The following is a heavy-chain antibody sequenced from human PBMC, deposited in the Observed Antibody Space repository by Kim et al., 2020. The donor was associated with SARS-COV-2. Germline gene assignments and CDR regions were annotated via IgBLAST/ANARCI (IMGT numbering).Heavy chain of an antibody. D-gene: IGHD5-12*01. CDR3: ARDRGYSGYDDDSYGM. CDR1: GGSITSGGYY. CDR2: IYYTGTA. V-gene: IGHV4-31*03. J-gene: IGHJ6*01. Sequence: SETLSLTCTVSGGSITSGGYYWSWIRQHPERGLEWIGYIYYTGTAYYTPSLRSRLTISLDKSKNQFSLRLSSVTAADTAVYYCARDRGYSGYDDDSYGM.